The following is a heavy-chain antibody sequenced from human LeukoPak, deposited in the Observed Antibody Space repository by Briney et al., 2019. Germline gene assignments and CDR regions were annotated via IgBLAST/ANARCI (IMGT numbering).Heavy chain of an antibody. J-gene: IGHJ5*02. CDR3: ARGRRGYGEDWFDP. CDR2: ISSSSSYI. V-gene: IGHV3-21*01. CDR1: GFTFSSYS. D-gene: IGHD4-17*01. Sequence: GGSLRLSCAASGFTFSSYSMNWVRQAPGKGLEWVSSISSSSSYIYYADSVKGRFTISRDNAKNSLYLQMNSLRAEDTAVYYCARGRRGYGEDWFDPWGQGTLVTVSS.